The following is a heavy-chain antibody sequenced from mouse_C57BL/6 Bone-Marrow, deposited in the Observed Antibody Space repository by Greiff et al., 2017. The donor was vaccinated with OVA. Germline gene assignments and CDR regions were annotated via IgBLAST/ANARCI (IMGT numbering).Heavy chain of an antibody. J-gene: IGHJ2*01. CDR2: INPNNGGT. D-gene: IGHD1-1*01. CDR3: ARFTTVENYFDY. CDR1: GYTFTDYN. V-gene: IGHV1-18*01. Sequence: EVQLQQSGPELVKPGASVKIPCKASGYTFTDYNMDWVKQSHGKSLEWIGDINPNNGGTIYNQKFKGKATLTVDKSSSTAYMELRSLTSEDTAVYYCARFTTVENYFDYWGQGTTLTVSS.